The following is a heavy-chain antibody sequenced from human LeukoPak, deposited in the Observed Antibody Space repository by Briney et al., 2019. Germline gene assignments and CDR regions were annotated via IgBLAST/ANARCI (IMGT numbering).Heavy chain of an antibody. CDR1: GFSLSNARMG. V-gene: IGHV2-26*01. CDR3: AHSPQLLTAKYFQH. CDR2: IFSNDEK. Sequence: ESGPTLVNPTETLTLTCTVSGFSLSNARMGVSWIRQPPGKALEWLAHIFSNDEKSYSTSLKSRLTISKDTSKSQVVLTMTNMDPVDTATYYCAHSPQLLTAKYFQHWGQGTLVTVSS. J-gene: IGHJ1*01. D-gene: IGHD2-2*01.